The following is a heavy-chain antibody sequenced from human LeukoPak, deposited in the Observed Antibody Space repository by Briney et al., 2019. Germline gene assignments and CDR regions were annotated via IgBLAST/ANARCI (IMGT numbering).Heavy chain of an antibody. CDR2: VYYGGST. CDR3: GREFEEYSLPRYMDV. J-gene: IGHJ6*03. V-gene: IGHV4-39*07. D-gene: IGHD6-6*01. CDR1: GGSISSSGYY. Sequence: SETLSLTCTVSGGSISSSGYYWGWIRQSPGKGLEWIGSVYYGGSTHYNPSLHSRAAISVDTSKNQFSLQLTSVTAADTAVYYCGREFEEYSLPRYMDVWGKGTTVTVSS.